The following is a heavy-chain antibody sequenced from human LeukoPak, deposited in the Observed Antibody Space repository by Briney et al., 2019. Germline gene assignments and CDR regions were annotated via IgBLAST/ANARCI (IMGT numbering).Heavy chain of an antibody. V-gene: IGHV3-20*04. J-gene: IGHJ4*02. Sequence: GGSLRLSCAASGFTFDDYGMSWVRQAPGEGLEWVSGINWNGGSTGYADSVKGRFTISRDNAKNSLYLQMNSLRAEDTALYYCARSPGATTPIYFDYWGQGTLVTVSS. CDR2: INWNGGST. CDR3: ARSPGATTPIYFDY. D-gene: IGHD1-26*01. CDR1: GFTFDDYG.